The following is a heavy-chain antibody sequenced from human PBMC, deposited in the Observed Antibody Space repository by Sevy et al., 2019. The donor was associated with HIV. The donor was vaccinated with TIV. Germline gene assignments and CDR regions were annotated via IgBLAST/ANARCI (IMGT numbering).Heavy chain of an antibody. D-gene: IGHD2-15*01. CDR1: GGSISSYY. CDR3: AGELDIVVVVAATPGAFDY. CDR2: IYTSGST. J-gene: IGHJ4*02. V-gene: IGHV4-4*07. Sequence: SETLSLTCTVSGGSISSYYWSWIRQPAGKGLEWIGRIYTSGSTNYNPSLKSRVTMSVDTSKNQFSLKLSSVTAADTAVYYCAGELDIVVVVAATPGAFDYWGQGTLVTVSS.